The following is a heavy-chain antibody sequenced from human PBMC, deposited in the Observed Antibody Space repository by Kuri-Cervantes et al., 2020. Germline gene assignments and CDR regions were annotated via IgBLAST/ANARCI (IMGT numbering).Heavy chain of an antibody. CDR2: ISAYNGNT. Sequence: ASVKVSCKASGYTFTSYGISWVRQAPGQGLEWMGWISAYNGNTNYAQKLQGRVTMTTDTSTSTAYMELRSLRSDDTAVYYCARGPYSDSGYKKLGYYYYYYMDVWGTGTTVTVSS. V-gene: IGHV1-18*01. CDR1: GYTFTSYG. J-gene: IGHJ6*03. D-gene: IGHD1-26*01. CDR3: ARGPYSDSGYKKLGYYYYYYMDV.